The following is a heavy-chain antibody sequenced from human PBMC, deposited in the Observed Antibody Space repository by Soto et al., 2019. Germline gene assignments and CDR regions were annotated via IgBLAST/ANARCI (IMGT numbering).Heavy chain of an antibody. CDR3: ARHQGPAAGNYGMDV. CDR1: GFTFSSYS. CDR2: ISSSSSYI. Sequence: EVQLVESGGGLVKPGGSLRLSCAASGFTFSSYSMNWVRQAPGKGLEWVASISSSSSYIYYADSVKGRFTISGDKAKNSLFLQMSSLRAEDTALYYCARHQGPAAGNYGMDVWGRGTTVTVSS. V-gene: IGHV3-21*02. D-gene: IGHD6-13*01. J-gene: IGHJ6*02.